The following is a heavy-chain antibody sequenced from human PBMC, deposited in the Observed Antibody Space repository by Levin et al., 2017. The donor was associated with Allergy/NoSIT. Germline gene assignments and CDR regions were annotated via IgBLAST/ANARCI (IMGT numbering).Heavy chain of an antibody. CDR3: ARDSQLRYFDWFHYSDGSWFDY. D-gene: IGHD3-9*01. CDR2: INSDGSST. CDR1: GFTFSSYW. J-gene: IGHJ4*02. Sequence: GGSLRLSCAASGFTFSSYWMHWVRQAPGKGLVWVSRINSDGSSTSYADSVKGRFTISRDNAKNTLYLQMNSLRAEDTAVYYCARDSQLRYFDWFHYSDGSWFDYWGQGTLVTVSS. V-gene: IGHV3-74*01.